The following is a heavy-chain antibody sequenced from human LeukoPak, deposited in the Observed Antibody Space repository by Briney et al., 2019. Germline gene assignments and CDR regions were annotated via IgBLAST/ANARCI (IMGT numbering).Heavy chain of an antibody. CDR2: IKQDGSEK. CDR3: ASPAYGDYALLDY. CDR1: GFTFRSSW. V-gene: IGHV3-7*01. J-gene: IGHJ4*02. D-gene: IGHD4-17*01. Sequence: GGSLRLSCAASGFTFRSSWMSWLRQAPGKGVEWVANIKQDGSEKYYVDSVKGRFTISRDNVKNSLYLQMNSLRAEDTAVYYCASPAYGDYALLDYWGQGTLVTVSS.